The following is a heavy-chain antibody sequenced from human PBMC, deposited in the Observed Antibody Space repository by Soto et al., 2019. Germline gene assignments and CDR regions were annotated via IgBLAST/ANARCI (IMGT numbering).Heavy chain of an antibody. CDR3: ARGHTTVRRAYFDN. D-gene: IGHD4-17*01. J-gene: IGHJ4*02. V-gene: IGHV3-11*04. Sequence: GGSLRLSCEASGFTFSDYYMTWFRQAPGKGLEWVSYISGGGTFAVYADTLRCRFTILRDNAKSSVYLQITSLRADDSAVYYCARGHTTVRRAYFDNWGQGTVVTVSS. CDR2: ISGGGTFA. CDR1: GFTFSDYY.